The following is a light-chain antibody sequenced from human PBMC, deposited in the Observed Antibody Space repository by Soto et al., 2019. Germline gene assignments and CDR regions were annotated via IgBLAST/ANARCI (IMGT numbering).Light chain of an antibody. CDR3: QQYGSSPV. CDR1: QSVSSSY. CDR2: GAS. V-gene: IGKV3-20*01. J-gene: IGKJ1*01. Sequence: EIVLTQSPATLSLSPGERATLSCRASQSVSSSYLAWYQQKPGQAPRLLIYGASSRATGTPDRFSGSGSGTDFTLTISRLEPEDFAVYYCQQYGSSPVFGQGTKVDIK.